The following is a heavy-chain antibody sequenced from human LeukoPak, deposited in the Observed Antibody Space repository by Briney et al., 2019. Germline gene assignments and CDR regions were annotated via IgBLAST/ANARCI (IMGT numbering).Heavy chain of an antibody. CDR1: GFTFSSYW. Sequence: GESLKISCAASGFTFSSYWMHWVRQAPGKGLVWVSRINSDGSSTSYADSVKGRFTISRDNAKSTLYLQMNSLRAEDTAVYYCAREQANSYYDFWSGQNSLLDYWGQGTLVTVSS. J-gene: IGHJ4*02. V-gene: IGHV3-74*01. D-gene: IGHD3-3*01. CDR2: INSDGSST. CDR3: AREQANSYYDFWSGQNSLLDY.